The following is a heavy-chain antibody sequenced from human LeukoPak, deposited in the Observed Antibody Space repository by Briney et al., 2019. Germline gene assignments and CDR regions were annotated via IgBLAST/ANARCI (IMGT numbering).Heavy chain of an antibody. CDR2: INHSGST. CDR1: GGPFSGYY. D-gene: IGHD5-18*01. Sequence: SETLSLTCAVYGGPFSGYYWRWIRQPPGKGLEWIGEINHSGSTNYNPSLKSRVTISVDTSKNQFSLKLSSVTAADTAVYYCAREDTAMGLAPFDYWGQGTLVTVSS. V-gene: IGHV4-34*01. J-gene: IGHJ4*02. CDR3: AREDTAMGLAPFDY.